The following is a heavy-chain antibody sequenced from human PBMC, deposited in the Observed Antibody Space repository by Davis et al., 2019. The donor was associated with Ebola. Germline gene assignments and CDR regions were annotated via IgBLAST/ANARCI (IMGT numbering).Heavy chain of an antibody. CDR1: GGSISSYY. J-gene: IGHJ3*02. CDR3: ARRTRSAMSTIFHDAFDI. CDR2: IYYSGSP. V-gene: IGHV4-59*08. D-gene: IGHD5-24*01. Sequence: MPSETLSLTCTVSGGSISSYYWSWIQQPPGKGLEWIGYIYYSGSPNYHPSLKSRVTISVDTSKNQFSLKLSSVTAADTAVYYCARRTRSAMSTIFHDAFDIWGQGTMVTVSS.